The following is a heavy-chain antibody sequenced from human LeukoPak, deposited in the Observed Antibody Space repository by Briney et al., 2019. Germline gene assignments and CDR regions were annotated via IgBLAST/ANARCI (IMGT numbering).Heavy chain of an antibody. CDR2: ISGSGGST. D-gene: IGHD3-10*01. CDR1: GFTFSSYA. CDR3: AEDRRDGSGSFNWFDP. Sequence: GGSLRLSCAASGFTFSSYAMSWVRQAPGKGLEWVSAISGSGGSTYYADSVKGRFTISRDNSKNTLYLQMNSLRAEDTAVYYCAEDRRDGSGSFNWFDPWGQGTLVTVSS. V-gene: IGHV3-23*01. J-gene: IGHJ5*02.